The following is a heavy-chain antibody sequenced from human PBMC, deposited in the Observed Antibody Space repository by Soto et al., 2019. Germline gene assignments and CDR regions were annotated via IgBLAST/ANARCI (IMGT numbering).Heavy chain of an antibody. J-gene: IGHJ6*03. CDR2: ISAYNGNT. CDR1: GYTFTSYG. Sequence: ASVKVSCKASGYTFTSYGISWVRQAPGQGLEWMGWISAYNGNTNYAQKLQGRVTMTTDTSTSTAYMELRSLRSDDTAVYHCARVYYDFWSGYFPVNYYMDVWGKGTTVTVSS. D-gene: IGHD3-3*01. CDR3: ARVYYDFWSGYFPVNYYMDV. V-gene: IGHV1-18*01.